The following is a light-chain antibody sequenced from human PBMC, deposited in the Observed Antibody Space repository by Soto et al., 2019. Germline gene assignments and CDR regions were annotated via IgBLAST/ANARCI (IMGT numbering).Light chain of an antibody. V-gene: IGKV3D-15*01. CDR2: GAS. J-gene: IGKJ1*01. CDR1: ESVRSS. CDR3: QRYNTWPLT. Sequence: EVVMTQSPATLSVSPGERASLSCRSSESVRSSLAWYHQRPCXPPRLLIYGASTRATGIPARLSGSGSGTEFNLTISSLQSEDFEVYYCQRYNTWPLTFGQGTKV.